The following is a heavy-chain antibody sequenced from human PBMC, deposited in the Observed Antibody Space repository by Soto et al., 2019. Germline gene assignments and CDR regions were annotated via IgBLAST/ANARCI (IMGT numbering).Heavy chain of an antibody. CDR3: VRATAARQRDYSDHYYLHT. Sequence: QVQLVQSGAEVKKPGASVKVSCKASGYTFINYYIHWVRQAPGQGLEWMGVINPNGGSTVYAQKSQGGVTLPRGTWPSTVCVERSSLRSDRTAVDFCVRATAARQRDYSDHYYLHTWGKGTTVTVSS. CDR2: INPNGGST. J-gene: IGHJ6*03. D-gene: IGHD6-6*01. V-gene: IGHV1-46*03. CDR1: GYTFINYY.